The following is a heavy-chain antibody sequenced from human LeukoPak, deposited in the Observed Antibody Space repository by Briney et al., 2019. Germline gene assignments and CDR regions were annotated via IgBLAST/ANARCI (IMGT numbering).Heavy chain of an antibody. CDR3: ARAPDCGDSLDFQL. CDR1: GGSISSGYY. D-gene: IGHD4-17*01. J-gene: IGHJ1*01. CDR2: IYHSGST. V-gene: IGHV4-38-2*02. Sequence: SETLSLTCTVSGGSISSGYYWGWIRQPPGKGLEWIGSIYHSGSTYYNPSLKSRVTISLDTSKNQFSLKLSSVTAADTAVYYCARAPDCGDSLDFQLWGQGTLVTVSS.